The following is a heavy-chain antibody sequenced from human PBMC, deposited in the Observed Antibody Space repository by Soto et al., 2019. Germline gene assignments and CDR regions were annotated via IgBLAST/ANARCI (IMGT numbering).Heavy chain of an antibody. J-gene: IGHJ6*03. CDR1: GGSFSGYY. CDR3: ARLFPYYYYYYMDV. CDR2: INHSGST. D-gene: IGHD2-21*01. V-gene: IGHV4-34*01. Sequence: QVQLQQWGAGLLKPSETLSLTCAVYGGSFSGYYWSWIRQPPGKGLEWIGEINHSGSTNYNPSLKSRVTISVDTSKTQFSLKLSSVTAADTAVYYCARLFPYYYYYYMDVWGKGTTVTVSS.